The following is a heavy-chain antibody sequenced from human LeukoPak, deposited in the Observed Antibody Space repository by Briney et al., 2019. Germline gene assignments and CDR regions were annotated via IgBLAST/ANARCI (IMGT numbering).Heavy chain of an antibody. CDR3: AREITMVRGGRHWFDP. J-gene: IGHJ5*02. V-gene: IGHV4-59*01. CDR1: GGSISSYY. D-gene: IGHD3-10*01. Sequence: SETLSLTCTVSGGSISSYYWSCIRQPPGKGLEWIGYIYYSGSTNYNPSLKSRVTISVDTSKNQFSLKLSSVTAADTAVYYCAREITMVRGGRHWFDPWGQGTLVTVSS. CDR2: IYYSGST.